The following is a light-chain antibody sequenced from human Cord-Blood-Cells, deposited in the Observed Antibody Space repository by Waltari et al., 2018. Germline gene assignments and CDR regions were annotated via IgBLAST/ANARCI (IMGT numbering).Light chain of an antibody. CDR1: QDISNY. V-gene: IGKV1-33*01. CDR3: QQYDNPYT. J-gene: IGKJ2*01. CDR2: DAS. Sequence: DIQMTQSPSSLSASVGDRVTITCQASQDISNYLNWYQQKPGKAPKLLIYDASNLETGVPSMFSGSGSGTDFTFTISSLQPEDIATYYCQQYDNPYTFGQGTKLEIK.